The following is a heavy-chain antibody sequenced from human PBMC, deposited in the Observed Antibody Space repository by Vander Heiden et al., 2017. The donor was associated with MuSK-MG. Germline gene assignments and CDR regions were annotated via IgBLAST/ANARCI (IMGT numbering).Heavy chain of an antibody. CDR2: ISRSGSNK. V-gene: IGHV3-11*01. J-gene: IGHJ5*02. Sequence: QAQLAEPGGDLVKPGGSLILSLVASGFTFRDYYMTLIRQAPGKWLEWISYISRSGSNKYYADSVKGRFTISRDNANSWMYLQMNSLRGEDTAVYYCARDGSTSGWYDQWVKGSLVTVSS. CDR3: ARDGSTSGWYDQ. D-gene: IGHD6-19*01. CDR1: GFTFRDYY.